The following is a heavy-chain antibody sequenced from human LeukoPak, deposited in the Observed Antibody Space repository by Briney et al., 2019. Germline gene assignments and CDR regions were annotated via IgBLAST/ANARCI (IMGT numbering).Heavy chain of an antibody. D-gene: IGHD5-24*01. J-gene: IGHJ6*03. CDR2: IYFSGST. CDR3: ARESPVRDGYFYYYYMDV. V-gene: IGHV4-39*07. Sequence: PSETLSLTCTLSRGSISSSHDYWGWTHQPPGRGLEWIGTIYFSGSTYYNPSLRTRVTMPHDTSKTQFSLTLSSVTAADTAVYYCARESPVRDGYFYYYYMDVWGKGTTVTISS. CDR1: RGSISSSHDY.